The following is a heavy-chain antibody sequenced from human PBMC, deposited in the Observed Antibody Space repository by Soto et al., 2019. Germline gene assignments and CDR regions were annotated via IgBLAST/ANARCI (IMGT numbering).Heavy chain of an antibody. CDR1: GYIFTNFY. V-gene: IGHV1-46*03. Sequence: QVQLVQPGAEVKKPGASVKFSCKASGYIFTNFYIHWVRQAPGQGLEWIGIINPNGGSTNYAKTFQGRVTMTRDTSKSPVYMDLSSLRSEDTAVYYCTRGLASGDYWGQGTLITVSS. CDR2: INPNGGST. J-gene: IGHJ4*02. CDR3: TRGLASGDY. D-gene: IGHD6-6*01.